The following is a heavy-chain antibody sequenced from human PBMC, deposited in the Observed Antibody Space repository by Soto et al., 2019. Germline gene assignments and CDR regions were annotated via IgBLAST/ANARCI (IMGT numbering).Heavy chain of an antibody. D-gene: IGHD1-26*01. CDR2: INSDGSST. CDR3: SRVGGSTWH. Sequence: EVQLVKSGGGLVQPGGSLRVSCAASGFTFSSYWMHWVRQAPGKGLVWVSRINSDGSSTNYADFVKGRFTISRDNAKNTLYLQMNSLRVEDTAVYYCSRVGGSTWHWGQGTLVTVSS. J-gene: IGHJ4*02. CDR1: GFTFSSYW. V-gene: IGHV3-74*01.